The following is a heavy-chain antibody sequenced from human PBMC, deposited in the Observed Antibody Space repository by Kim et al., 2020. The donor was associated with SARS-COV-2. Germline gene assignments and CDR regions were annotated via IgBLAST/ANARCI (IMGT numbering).Heavy chain of an antibody. Sequence: GGSLRLSCAASGFTFSSYAMHWVRQAPGKGLEWVAVISYDGSNKYYADSVKGRFTISRDNSKNTLYLQMNSLRAEDTAVYYCARDLRGYSYGPIDYWGQGTLVTVSS. CDR2: ISYDGSNK. V-gene: IGHV3-30*04. CDR3: ARDLRGYSYGPIDY. D-gene: IGHD5-18*01. CDR1: GFTFSSYA. J-gene: IGHJ4*02.